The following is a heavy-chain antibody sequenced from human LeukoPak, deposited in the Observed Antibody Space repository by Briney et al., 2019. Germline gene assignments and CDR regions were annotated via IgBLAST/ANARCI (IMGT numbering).Heavy chain of an antibody. CDR2: IYYSGST. J-gene: IGHJ4*02. CDR1: GGSISSYY. CDR3: ARHPNTYYYDSSGYYSGTIDY. V-gene: IGHV4-59*08. Sequence: PSETLSLTCTVSGGSISSYYWSWLRQPPGKGLEWIGYIYYSGSTNYNPSLKSRVTISVDTSKNQFSLKLSSVTAADTAVYYCARHPNTYYYDSSGYYSGTIDYWGQGTLVTVSS. D-gene: IGHD3-22*01.